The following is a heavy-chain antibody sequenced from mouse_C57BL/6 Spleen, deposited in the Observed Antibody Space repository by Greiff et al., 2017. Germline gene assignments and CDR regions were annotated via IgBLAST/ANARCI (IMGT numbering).Heavy chain of an antibody. D-gene: IGHD2-1*01. CDR3: ARTERGNRYYFDY. CDR2: IYPGDGDT. J-gene: IGHJ2*01. V-gene: IGHV1-82*01. Sequence: QVQLQQSGPELVKPGASVKISCKASGYAFSSSWMNWVKQRPGKGLEWIGRIYPGDGDTNYNGKFKGKATLTAAKSSSTAYMQLSSLTSEDSAVYFCARTERGNRYYFDYWGQGTTRTVSS. CDR1: GYAFSSSW.